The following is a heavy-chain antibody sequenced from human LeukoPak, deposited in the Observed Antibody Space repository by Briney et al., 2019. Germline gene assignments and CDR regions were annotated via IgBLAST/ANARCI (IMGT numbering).Heavy chain of an antibody. D-gene: IGHD1-26*01. CDR2: IYYSGST. J-gene: IGHJ4*02. CDR3: AREGVGATGSYS. V-gene: IGHV4-31*03. CDR1: GXSISSGGDY. Sequence: SETLSLTCTVSGXSISSGGDYWSWIRQHPGKGLEWIGYIYYSGSTYYNPSLKSRVTISVDTSQTQFSLKLSSVTAADTAVYYCAREGVGATGSYSWGQGTPVTVSS.